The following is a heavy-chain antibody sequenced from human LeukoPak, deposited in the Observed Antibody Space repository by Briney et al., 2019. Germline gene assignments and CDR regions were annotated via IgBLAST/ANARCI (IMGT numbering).Heavy chain of an antibody. CDR3: ASKTGGWNYPFDY. Sequence: PGGSLRLSCAASGFTFSRYAMTWVRQAPGKGLEWVSGISDSGGSTYYADSVKGRFTISRDNSKNTLYLQMNSLRAEDTAVYYCASKTGGWNYPFDYWGQGTLVTVSS. CDR2: ISDSGGST. CDR1: GFTFSRYA. D-gene: IGHD1-7*01. V-gene: IGHV3-23*01. J-gene: IGHJ4*02.